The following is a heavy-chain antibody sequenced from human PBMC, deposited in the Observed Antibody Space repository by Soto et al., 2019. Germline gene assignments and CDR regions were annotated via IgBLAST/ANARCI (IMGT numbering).Heavy chain of an antibody. V-gene: IGHV1-18*01. CDR3: VRDDCSGDTCYLGH. CDR1: GYTFNTYG. J-gene: IGHJ4*02. D-gene: IGHD2-15*01. Sequence: ASVKVSCKGSGYTFNTYGIAWVRQAPGQGLEWMGWISTYNGHTKYSQKFQDRVTLTTDTSTSTAYMELRGLRSDDTAVYYCVRDDCSGDTCYLGHWGQGTLVTVSS. CDR2: ISTYNGHT.